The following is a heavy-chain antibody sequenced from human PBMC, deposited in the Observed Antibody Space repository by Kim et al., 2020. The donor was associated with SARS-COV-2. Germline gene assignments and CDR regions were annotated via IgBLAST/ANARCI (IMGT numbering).Heavy chain of an antibody. V-gene: IGHV3-21*01. CDR2: ISSSSSYI. Sequence: GGSLRLSCAASGFTFSSYSMNWVRQAPGKGLEWVSSISSSSSYIYYADSVKGRFTISRDNAKNSLYLQMNSLRAEDTAVYYCARSEPTYIVVGYYFDYWGQGTLVTVSS. CDR3: ARSEPTYIVVGYYFDY. D-gene: IGHD2-2*01. J-gene: IGHJ4*02. CDR1: GFTFSSYS.